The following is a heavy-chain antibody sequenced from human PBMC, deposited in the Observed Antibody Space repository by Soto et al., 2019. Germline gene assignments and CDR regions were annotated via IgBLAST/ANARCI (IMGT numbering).Heavy chain of an antibody. Sequence: AAVKVSCKASGSTFSSYAIRWVRQAPGQGLEWMGGIIPIFGTANYAQKFQGRVTITADESTSPAYMELSSLRSEDTAVYYCARFLGYCSGGSCYCSRYYYDGMDVRGQRSTVPGS. V-gene: IGHV1-69*13. CDR3: ARFLGYCSGGSCYCSRYYYDGMDV. J-gene: IGHJ6*02. CDR1: GSTFSSYA. CDR2: IIPIFGTA. D-gene: IGHD2-15*01.